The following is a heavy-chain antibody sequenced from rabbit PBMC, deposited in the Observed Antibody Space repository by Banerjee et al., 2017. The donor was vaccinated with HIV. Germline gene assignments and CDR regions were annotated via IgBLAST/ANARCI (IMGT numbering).Heavy chain of an antibody. J-gene: IGHJ4*01. D-gene: IGHD4-2*01. CDR3: ARDRYDGWVGYVLDL. CDR2: ISYGGSA. Sequence: QSLEESGGDLVKPGASLTLTCTASGFSFSGTYFIYWVRQAPGKGLEYIGHISYGGSAYYASWVNGRFTISKTSSTTVTLQMTSLTAADTATYFCARDRYDGWVGYVLDLWGQGTLVTVS. CDR1: GFSFSGTYF. V-gene: IGHV1S40*01.